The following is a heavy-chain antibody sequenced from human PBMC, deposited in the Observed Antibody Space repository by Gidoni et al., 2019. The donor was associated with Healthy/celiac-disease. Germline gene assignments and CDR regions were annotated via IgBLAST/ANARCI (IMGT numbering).Heavy chain of an antibody. D-gene: IGHD3-22*01. CDR3: ARNGDYYDSSGYYYIQD. Sequence: QVQLQQWGAGLLKPSDTLSLTCAVYGGSFSGYYWCWIRQPPGKGLEWIGEINHSGSTNYNPSLKSRVTISVDTSKNQFTLKLSAVTAADTAVYYCARNGDYYDSSGYYYIQDWGQGTLVTVSS. J-gene: IGHJ4*02. CDR2: INHSGST. V-gene: IGHV4-34*01. CDR1: GGSFSGYY.